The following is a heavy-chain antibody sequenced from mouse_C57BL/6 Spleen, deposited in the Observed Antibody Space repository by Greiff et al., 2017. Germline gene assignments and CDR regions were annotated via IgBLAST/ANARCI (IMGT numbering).Heavy chain of an antibody. J-gene: IGHJ1*03. D-gene: IGHD1-1*01. V-gene: IGHV1-52*01. CDR1: GYTFTSYW. Sequence: QVQLKQPGAELVRPGSSVKLSCKASGYTFTSYWMHWVKQRPIQGLEWIGNIDPSDSETHYNQKFKDKATLTVDKSSSTAYMQLSSLTSEDSAVYYCARPPYDGSSYWYFDVWGTGTTVTVSS. CDR3: ARPPYDGSSYWYFDV. CDR2: IDPSDSET.